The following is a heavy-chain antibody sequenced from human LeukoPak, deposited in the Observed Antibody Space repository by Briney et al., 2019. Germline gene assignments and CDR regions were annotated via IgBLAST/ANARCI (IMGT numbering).Heavy chain of an antibody. CDR2: ITTSDGNT. CDR3: AKDGGLWVSAHWGDS. J-gene: IGHJ4*02. V-gene: IGHV3-23*01. CDR1: GFTFSSYT. D-gene: IGHD7-27*01. Sequence: GGSLRLSCAASGFTFSSYTMSWARQAPGKGLEWVSTITTSDGNTYYADSVKGRFTVSRDNSKNTLSLQMNSLRAEDTAVYYCAKDGGLWVSAHWGDSWGRGTLVTVSS.